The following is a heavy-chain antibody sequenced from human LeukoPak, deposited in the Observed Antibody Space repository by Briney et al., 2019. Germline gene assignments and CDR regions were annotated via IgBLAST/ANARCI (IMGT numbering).Heavy chain of an antibody. D-gene: IGHD1-26*01. Sequence: GGSLRLSCAASGFTFSSYAMHWVRQAPGKGLEWVAVISYDGSNKYYADSVKGRFTISRDNSKSTLYLQMNSLRAEDTALYYCARILGSYWTPGYDYWGQGTLVTVSS. CDR3: ARILGSYWTPGYDY. CDR2: ISYDGSNK. CDR1: GFTFSSYA. V-gene: IGHV3-30*04. J-gene: IGHJ4*02.